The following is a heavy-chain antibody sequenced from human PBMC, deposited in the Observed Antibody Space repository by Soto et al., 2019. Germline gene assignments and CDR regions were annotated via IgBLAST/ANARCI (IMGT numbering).Heavy chain of an antibody. D-gene: IGHD1-1*01. CDR1: GFTFSNYA. CDR3: AKAPNWNHESGYFDC. Sequence: EVQLLESGGGWVQPGGSLRLSCAASGFTFSNYAMTWVRQAPGRGLEWVSGVSGSGNTPYYEDSVKGRFTISRDNSKNTLYLQMNSLRADDTAVYFCAKAPNWNHESGYFDCWGQGTLVTVSS. J-gene: IGHJ4*02. V-gene: IGHV3-23*01. CDR2: VSGSGNTP.